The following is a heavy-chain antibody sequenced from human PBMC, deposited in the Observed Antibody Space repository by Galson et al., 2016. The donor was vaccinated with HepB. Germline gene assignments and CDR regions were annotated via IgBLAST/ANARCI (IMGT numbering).Heavy chain of an antibody. Sequence: SLRLSCAASGFTFSNAWMNWVRQAPGKGLEWVGRIKRKSDGGTTDYAAPVKGRFTISRDDSKNTLHLQMNSLKTEDTGVYYCSTDAGRYTYGYLGHWGQGTLVTVSS. D-gene: IGHD5-18*01. J-gene: IGHJ4*02. V-gene: IGHV3-15*07. CDR1: GFTFSNAW. CDR2: IKRKSDGGTT. CDR3: STDAGRYTYGYLGH.